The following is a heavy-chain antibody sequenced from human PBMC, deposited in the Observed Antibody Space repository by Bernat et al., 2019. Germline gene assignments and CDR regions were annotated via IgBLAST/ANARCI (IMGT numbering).Heavy chain of an antibody. CDR1: GFTFNNYA. CDR3: ARWIPYN. V-gene: IGHV3-23*01. CDR2: IGGSGVST. J-gene: IGHJ1*01. D-gene: IGHD5-18*01. Sequence: EVQLLESGGGLVQPGGSLRLSCAASGFTFNNYAMSWVRQAPGKGLEWVSAIGGSGVSTYYADSVKARFTISRDNSKNTLYLQMNSLRAADTAVYYCARWIPYNWGQGTLVTVSS.